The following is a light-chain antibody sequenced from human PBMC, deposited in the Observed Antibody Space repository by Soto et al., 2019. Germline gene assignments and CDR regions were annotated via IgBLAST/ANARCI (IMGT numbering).Light chain of an antibody. V-gene: IGLV2-14*01. Sequence: QSALTQSASVSGSPGQSITIPCTGTSSDVGGYDYVSWYQQHPGKVPKLIIYEVIKRPSGVSHRFSGSKSGNTASLTISGLQTEDEADYCCSSYTTSSALDFGGGTKVTVL. CDR3: SSYTTSSALD. CDR1: SSDVGGYDY. J-gene: IGLJ2*01. CDR2: EVI.